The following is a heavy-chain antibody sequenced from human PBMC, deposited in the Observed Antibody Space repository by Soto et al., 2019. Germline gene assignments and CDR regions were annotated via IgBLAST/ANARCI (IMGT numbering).Heavy chain of an antibody. CDR1: GFTFSSYA. V-gene: IGHV3-23*01. Sequence: GGSLRLSCATSGFTFSSYAMSWVRQAPGKGLEWVSAISGSGGSTYYADSVKGRFTISRDNSKNTLYLQMNSLRAEDTAVYYCAKDRGAANWFDPWGQGTLVTVSS. CDR3: AKDRGAANWFDP. CDR2: ISGSGGST. J-gene: IGHJ5*02. D-gene: IGHD1-26*01.